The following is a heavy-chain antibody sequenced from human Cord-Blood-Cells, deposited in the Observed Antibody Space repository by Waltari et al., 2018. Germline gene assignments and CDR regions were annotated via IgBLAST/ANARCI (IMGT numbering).Heavy chain of an antibody. CDR1: GGSFSGYY. D-gene: IGHD2-15*01. CDR3: ARGLGCSGGSCLYYFDY. J-gene: IGHJ4*02. CDR2: INHSVST. V-gene: IGHV4-34*01. Sequence: VQLQQWGAGLLKPSETLSLTCAVYGGSFSGYYWSWLRQPPGKGLEWIGEINHSVSTNYNPSLKSRVTISVDTSKNQFSLKLSSVTAADTAVYYCARGLGCSGGSCLYYFDYWGQGTLVTVSS.